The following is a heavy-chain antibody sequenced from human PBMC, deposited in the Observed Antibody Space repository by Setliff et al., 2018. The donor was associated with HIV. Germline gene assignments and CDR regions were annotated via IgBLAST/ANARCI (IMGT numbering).Heavy chain of an antibody. J-gene: IGHJ4*02. CDR1: GFTFSRSA. CDR3: ARQDLGAYAPLRY. Sequence: GGSLRLSCAASGFTFSRSAVHWVRQAPGKGLEWVAVISNDGSSTSYADSVKGRFTISRDNAKNTLYLQMNSLRAEDTAAYYCARQDLGAYAPLRYWGQGTLVTVSS. CDR2: ISNDGSST. D-gene: IGHD5-12*01. V-gene: IGHV3-30*07.